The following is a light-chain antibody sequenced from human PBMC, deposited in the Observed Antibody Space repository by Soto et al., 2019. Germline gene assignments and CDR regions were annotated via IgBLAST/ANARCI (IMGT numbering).Light chain of an antibody. CDR2: DAS. J-gene: IGKJ2*01. CDR1: QRVHTY. V-gene: IGKV3-11*01. CDR3: QQRSNWPPYT. Sequence: PGERATLSCRASQRVHTYLAWYQQKAGQAPRLLIYDASNRATGIPARFSGSGSGTDFTLTISSLEPEDCAVYYCQQRSNWPPYTFGQGTMLEIK.